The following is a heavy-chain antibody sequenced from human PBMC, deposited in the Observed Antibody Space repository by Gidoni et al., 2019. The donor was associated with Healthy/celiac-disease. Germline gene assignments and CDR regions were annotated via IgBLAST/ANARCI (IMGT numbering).Heavy chain of an antibody. J-gene: IGHJ3*02. CDR1: GFTFDDYA. CDR2: IRWNSGSI. D-gene: IGHD2-21*01. V-gene: IGHV3-9*01. Sequence: EVQLVESGGGLVQPGRSLRLSCAASGFTFDDYAMHWVRQAPGKGLEWVSGIRWNSGSIGYADSVKGRFTISRDNAKNSLYLQMNSLRAEDTALYYCAKDMRDIVVVIASPGSAFDIWGQGTMVTVSS. CDR3: AKDMRDIVVVIASPGSAFDI.